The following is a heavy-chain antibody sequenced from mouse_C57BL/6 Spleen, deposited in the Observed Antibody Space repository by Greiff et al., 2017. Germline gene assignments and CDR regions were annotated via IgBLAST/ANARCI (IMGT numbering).Heavy chain of an antibody. CDR2: IYPSDSET. CDR1: GYTFTSYW. D-gene: IGHD3-1*01. V-gene: IGHV1-61*01. Sequence: QVQLQQPGAELVRPGSSVKLSCKASGYTFTSYWMDWVKQRPGQGLEWIGNIYPSDSETHYNQKFKDKATLTVDKSASTAYMQLSSLTSEDSAVYYVARKEGYTPLAYWGQGTLVTVSA. CDR3: ARKEGYTPLAY. J-gene: IGHJ3*01.